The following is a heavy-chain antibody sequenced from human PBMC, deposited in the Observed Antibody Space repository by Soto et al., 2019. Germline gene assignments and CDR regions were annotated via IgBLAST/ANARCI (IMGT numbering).Heavy chain of an antibody. J-gene: IGHJ3*02. Sequence: ASVKVSCKASGYTFTSYVISWVRQAPGQGLEWMGWISAYNGNTNYAQKLQGRVTMTTDTSTSTAYMELRSLRSDDTAVYYCARDWSLGGYYDSSGYGDAFDIWGQGTMVTVSS. CDR1: GYTFTSYV. CDR3: ARDWSLGGYYDSSGYGDAFDI. CDR2: ISAYNGNT. V-gene: IGHV1-18*01. D-gene: IGHD3-22*01.